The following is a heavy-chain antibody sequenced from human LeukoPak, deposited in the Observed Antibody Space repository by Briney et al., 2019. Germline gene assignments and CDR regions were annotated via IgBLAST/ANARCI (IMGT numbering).Heavy chain of an antibody. D-gene: IGHD3-16*01. V-gene: IGHV4-39*07. CDR3: ARDEGGRFDY. J-gene: IGHJ4*02. CDR1: GGSISSSLYH. CDR2: IYHDGTT. Sequence: SETLSLTCTVSGGSISSSLYHWGWLRQPPGKGLEWIGSIYHDGTTYYNPSLKSRVTISVDKSKNQFSLKLSSVTAADTAVYYCARDEGGRFDYWGQGTLVTVSS.